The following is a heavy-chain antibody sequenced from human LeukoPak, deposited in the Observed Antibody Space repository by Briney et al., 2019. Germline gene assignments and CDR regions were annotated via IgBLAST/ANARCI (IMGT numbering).Heavy chain of an antibody. CDR2: INPNNGGT. V-gene: IGHV1-2*02. CDR1: GYSFTAYY. D-gene: IGHD1-1*01. CDR3: ARGLREVQRPLLVDY. Sequence: SVKVSCKASGYSFTAYYMHWVRQAPGQGLEWMGWINPNNGGTNYAQKFQDRVTMTRDTSISTAYMELSRLRSDDTAVFFCARGLREVQRPLLVDYWGQGTQVTVSS. J-gene: IGHJ4*02.